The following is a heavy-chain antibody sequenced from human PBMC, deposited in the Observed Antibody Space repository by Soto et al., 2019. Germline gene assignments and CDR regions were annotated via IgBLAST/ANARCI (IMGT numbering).Heavy chain of an antibody. Sequence: EVQLVETGGGLIQPGGSLRLSCAASGFTVNTNYMSWVHQAPGKGLEWVSVIYGGGTTYYADSVKGRFTISRDNSKNILYLQMNSLRVEDTAVYYCASGRRNEGSWGQGTLVTVSS. D-gene: IGHD1-1*01. CDR3: ASGRRNEGS. CDR1: GFTVNTNY. V-gene: IGHV3-53*02. J-gene: IGHJ5*02. CDR2: IYGGGTT.